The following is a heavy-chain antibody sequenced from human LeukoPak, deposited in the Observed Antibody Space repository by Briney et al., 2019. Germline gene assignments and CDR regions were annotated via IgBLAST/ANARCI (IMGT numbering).Heavy chain of an antibody. CDR3: AKDYSGGWSDAFDI. Sequence: GGSLRLSCAASGFTFSSYGMHWVRQAPGKGLEWVAFIRYDGSNKYYAGSVKGRFTISRDNSKNTLYLQMNTLRAEDTAVYYCAKDYSGGWSDAFDIWGQGAMVTVSS. V-gene: IGHV3-30*02. CDR1: GFTFSSYG. CDR2: IRYDGSNK. D-gene: IGHD6-19*01. J-gene: IGHJ3*02.